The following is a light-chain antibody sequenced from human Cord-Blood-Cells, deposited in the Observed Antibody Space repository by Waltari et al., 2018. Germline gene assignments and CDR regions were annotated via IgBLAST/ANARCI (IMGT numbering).Light chain of an antibody. CDR1: QGIRND. V-gene: IGKV1-17*01. Sequence: DIQMTQSPSSLSASVGDRVTITCRASQGIRNDLDWYQQKPGKAPKRLIYAASSLQSGVPSRLSGSESGTEFTLTISSLQPEDFATYYCLQHNSYPLTFGGGTKVEIK. J-gene: IGKJ4*01. CDR3: LQHNSYPLT. CDR2: AAS.